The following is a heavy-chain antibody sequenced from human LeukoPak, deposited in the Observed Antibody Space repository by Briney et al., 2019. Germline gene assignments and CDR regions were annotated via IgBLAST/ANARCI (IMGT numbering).Heavy chain of an antibody. D-gene: IGHD3-9*01. Sequence: KASETLSLTCTVSGGSISSSSYYWGWIRQPPGKGLEWIGSIYHSGSTYYNPSLKSRVTISVDTSKNQFSLKLSSVTAADTAVYYCARIAPYYDILTGYDYWGQGTLVTVSS. V-gene: IGHV4-39*07. CDR2: IYHSGST. CDR1: GGSISSSSYY. CDR3: ARIAPYYDILTGYDY. J-gene: IGHJ4*02.